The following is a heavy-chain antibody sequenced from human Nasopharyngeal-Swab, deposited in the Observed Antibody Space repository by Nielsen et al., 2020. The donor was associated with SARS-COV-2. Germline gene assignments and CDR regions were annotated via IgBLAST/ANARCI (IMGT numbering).Heavy chain of an antibody. CDR3: ARHRYSSSWSWYFDY. J-gene: IGHJ4*02. CDR2: IYYRVST. D-gene: IGHD6-13*01. CDR1: GGSISSSSYY. Sequence: GSLRLSCPVSGGSISSSSYYWGWIRQPPGTGLEWIGGIYYRVSTYYNPSLKSRVTISVDTSKNKFSLKLSSVTAADTAVYYGARHRYSSSWSWYFDYWGQGTLVTVSS. V-gene: IGHV4-39*01.